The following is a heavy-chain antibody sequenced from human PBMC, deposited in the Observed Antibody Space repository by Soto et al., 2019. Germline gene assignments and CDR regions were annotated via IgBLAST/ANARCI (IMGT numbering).Heavy chain of an antibody. CDR3: AGAYYDIFTGNSIGYYGLGV. CDR2: IYHTAST. V-gene: IGHV4-61*01. CDR1: GDSVSSGNYY. D-gene: IGHD3-9*01. Sequence: QVQLQESGPGLVKPSETLSLSCTVSGDSVSSGNYYWHWIRQPPGKALEWMGYIYHTASTNYNPSLKSRLIISIDRSKSQFSLNLRSVTAADTAVYYCAGAYYDIFTGNSIGYYGLGVWGQGTTVIVSS. J-gene: IGHJ6*02.